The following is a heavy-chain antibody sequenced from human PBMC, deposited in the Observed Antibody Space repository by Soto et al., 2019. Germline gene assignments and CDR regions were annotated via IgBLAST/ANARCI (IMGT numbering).Heavy chain of an antibody. CDR1: GFPFSAYW. V-gene: IGHV3-7*01. CDR3: AAEDWWRMVT. D-gene: IGHD2-8*02. J-gene: IGHJ3*01. Sequence: EIQLVESGGGLVRPGQSLRLSCAASGFPFSAYWMTWVRQAPGKGLEWVATIPSDGSQGYCVDSLKGRCTISRDNGKNSLYLNLDSLRGEDTAVYYCAAEDWWRMVTWGQGAMVTVSS. CDR2: IPSDGSQG.